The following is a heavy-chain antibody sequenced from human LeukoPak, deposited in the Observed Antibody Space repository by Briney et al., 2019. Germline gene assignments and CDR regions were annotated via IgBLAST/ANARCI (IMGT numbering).Heavy chain of an antibody. D-gene: IGHD1-14*01. CDR3: AKGSGINHYHWIDP. V-gene: IGHV3-48*03. Sequence: GGSLRLSCAASGFTFSSYEMNWVRQAPGKGLEWVSYISTSGSTKSYADSLKGRFTISRDNAKNSLYLQISSLRAEDTALYYCAKGSGINHYHWIDPWGQGTLVTVSS. CDR2: ISTSGSTK. J-gene: IGHJ5*02. CDR1: GFTFSSYE.